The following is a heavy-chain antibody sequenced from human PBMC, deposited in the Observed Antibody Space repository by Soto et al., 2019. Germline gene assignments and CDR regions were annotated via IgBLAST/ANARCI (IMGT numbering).Heavy chain of an antibody. CDR2: ISYDGSNK. J-gene: IGHJ6*02. CDR1: GFTFSSYA. Sequence: GGSLRLSCAASGFTFSSYAMHWVRQAPGKGLEWVAVISYDGSNKYYADSVKGRFTISRDNSKNTLYLQMNSLRAEDTAVYYCARVPWYGSGSYIYYYGMDVWGQGTTVTVSS. CDR3: ARVPWYGSGSYIYYYGMDV. V-gene: IGHV3-30-3*01. D-gene: IGHD3-10*01.